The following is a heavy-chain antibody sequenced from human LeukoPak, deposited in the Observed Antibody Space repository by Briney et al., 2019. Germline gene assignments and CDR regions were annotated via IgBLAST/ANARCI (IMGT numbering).Heavy chain of an antibody. D-gene: IGHD5-18*01. V-gene: IGHV3-66*01. Sequence: GGSLRLSCAASGFTVSINYMTWIRQAPGKGLEWVSIIHSGGTTYYADAVKGRFTISRDDSKNTLYLQMNSLRAEDTAVYYCARDSPDRGYTYALDYWGQGTLVTVSS. CDR1: GFTVSINY. CDR2: IHSGGTT. CDR3: ARDSPDRGYTYALDY. J-gene: IGHJ4*02.